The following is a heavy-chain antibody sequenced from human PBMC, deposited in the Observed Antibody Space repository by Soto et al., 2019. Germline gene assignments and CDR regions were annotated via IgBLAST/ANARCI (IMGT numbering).Heavy chain of an antibody. CDR2: MNPNSGNV. Sequence: QVQLVQSGAEVKKPGASVKVSCKASGYTFTNHDINLVRQATGQGLEWMGWMNPNSGNVGYAQKFQGRVTMTRNTSISTAYMELSSLRSEDTAVYYCARGYSNYGYYGMDVWGQGTTVTVSS. CDR1: GYTFTNHD. J-gene: IGHJ6*02. CDR3: ARGYSNYGYYGMDV. D-gene: IGHD4-4*01. V-gene: IGHV1-8*01.